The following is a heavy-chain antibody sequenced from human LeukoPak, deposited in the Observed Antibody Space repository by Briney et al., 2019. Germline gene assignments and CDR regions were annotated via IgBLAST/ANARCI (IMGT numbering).Heavy chain of an antibody. CDR3: AREGYDSSGYPKLLDY. Sequence: GGSLRLSCAASGLTVSSNYITWVRQPPGKGLEWVSVLHAAGGTYYADSVKGRFTISRHISKNTVYLQMNSLRAEDTAVYYCAREGYDSSGYPKLLDYWGQGTLVTVSS. J-gene: IGHJ4*02. D-gene: IGHD3-22*01. CDR1: GLTVSSNY. V-gene: IGHV3-53*04. CDR2: LHAAGGT.